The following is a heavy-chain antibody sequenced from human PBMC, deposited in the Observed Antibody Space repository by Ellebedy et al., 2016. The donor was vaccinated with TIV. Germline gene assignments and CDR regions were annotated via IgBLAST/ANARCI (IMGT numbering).Heavy chain of an antibody. Sequence: GESLKISCAGSGFVFSNYWMNWVRQAPGKGLEWVANIKKDGSEKYYVDSVKGRFTISRDNSKNTLYLQMNSLRAEDTAVYYCAKELVYFDYWGQGTLVTVSS. CDR1: GFVFSNYW. D-gene: IGHD2-8*02. V-gene: IGHV3-7*01. CDR3: AKELVYFDY. CDR2: IKKDGSEK. J-gene: IGHJ4*02.